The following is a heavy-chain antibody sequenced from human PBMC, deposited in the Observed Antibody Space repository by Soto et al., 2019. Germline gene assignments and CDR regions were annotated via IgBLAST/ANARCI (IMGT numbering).Heavy chain of an antibody. V-gene: IGHV1-24*01. Sequence: XSLKVSCKVSAYTLTELSMHWVRQAPGKGLEWMGGFDPEDGETIYAQKFQGRVTMTEDTSTDTAYMELSSLRSEDTAVYYCAPGHLYRDAFDIWGQGTMVTVS. CDR1: AYTLTELS. CDR2: FDPEDGET. J-gene: IGHJ3*02. CDR3: APGHLYRDAFDI.